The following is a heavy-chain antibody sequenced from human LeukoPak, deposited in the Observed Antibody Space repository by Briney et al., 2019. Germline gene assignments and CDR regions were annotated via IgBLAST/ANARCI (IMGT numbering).Heavy chain of an antibody. V-gene: IGHV4-38-2*01. J-gene: IGHJ2*01. CDR1: GSSITSINGDVY. Sequence: PSETLSLACAVSGSSITSINGDVYWGWIRQPPGKGLEWIGSMSRSGSTYYNPSLEGRVTISVDTSKNGFSLRLKSVTAADTAMYYCARVNTVVRRPEGFFDIWGRGTQVTVSS. D-gene: IGHD4-23*01. CDR2: MSRSGST. CDR3: ARVNTVVRRPEGFFDI.